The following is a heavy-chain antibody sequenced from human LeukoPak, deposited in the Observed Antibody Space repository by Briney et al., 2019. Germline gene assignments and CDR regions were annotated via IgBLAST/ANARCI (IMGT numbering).Heavy chain of an antibody. J-gene: IGHJ3*02. CDR2: IYTSGST. D-gene: IGHD2-15*01. V-gene: IGHV4-4*09. CDR3: ARQSPYCSGGSCYSYAFDI. Sequence: SETLSLTCTVSGRSISSYYWSWIRQPPGKGLEWIGYIYTSGSTNYNPSLKSRVTISVDTSKNQFSLKLSSVTAADTAVYYCARQSPYCSGGSCYSYAFDIWGQGTMVTVSS. CDR1: GRSISSYY.